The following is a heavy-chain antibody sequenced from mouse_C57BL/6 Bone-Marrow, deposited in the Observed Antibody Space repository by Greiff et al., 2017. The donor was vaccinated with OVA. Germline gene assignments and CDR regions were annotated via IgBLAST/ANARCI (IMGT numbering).Heavy chain of an antibody. Sequence: QVQLQQSGAELVRPGTSVKVSCKASGYAFTNYLIEWVKQRPGQGLEWIGVINPGSGGTNYNEKFKGKATLTADKSSSTAYMQLSSLTSEDSAVYFCARSKGWLLPAYWGQGTLVTVSA. CDR1: GYAFTNYL. CDR3: ARSKGWLLPAY. CDR2: INPGSGGT. D-gene: IGHD2-3*01. V-gene: IGHV1-54*01. J-gene: IGHJ3*01.